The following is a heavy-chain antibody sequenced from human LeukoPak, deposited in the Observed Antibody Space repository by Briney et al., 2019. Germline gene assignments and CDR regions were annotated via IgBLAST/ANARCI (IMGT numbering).Heavy chain of an antibody. CDR3: AGTYGSGSYYNVGAFDI. J-gene: IGHJ3*02. CDR1: GYTFTSYD. V-gene: IGHV1-8*01. Sequence: ASVKVSCKASGYTFTSYDINWVRQATGQGLEWMGWMNPNSGNTGYAQKFQGRVTMTRNTSISTAYMELSSLRSEDTAVYYCAGTYGSGSYYNVGAFDIWGQGTMVTVSS. CDR2: MNPNSGNT. D-gene: IGHD3-10*01.